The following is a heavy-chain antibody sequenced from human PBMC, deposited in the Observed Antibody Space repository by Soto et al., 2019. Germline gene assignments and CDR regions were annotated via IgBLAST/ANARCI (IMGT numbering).Heavy chain of an antibody. CDR3: ARSSPAGYYNIGPGYFDY. J-gene: IGHJ4*02. Sequence: SETLSLTCTVSGGSISSGGYYWSWIRQHPGRGLEWIGYIYYSGSTYYNPSLKSRVTISVDTSKNQFSLKLSSVTAADTAVYYCARSSPAGYYNIGPGYFDYWGQGTLVTVSS. D-gene: IGHD3-9*01. CDR1: GGSISSGGYY. CDR2: IYYSGST. V-gene: IGHV4-31*03.